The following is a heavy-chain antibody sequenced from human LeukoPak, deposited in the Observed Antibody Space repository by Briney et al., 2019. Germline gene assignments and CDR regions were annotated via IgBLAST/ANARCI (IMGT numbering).Heavy chain of an antibody. J-gene: IGHJ4*01. D-gene: IGHD6-19*01. CDR1: GGSISSSGYY. V-gene: IGHV4-39*01. CDR2: IEYSGSP. CDR3: ARQYSSCFIYYVDQ. Sequence: PSETLSLTCTVSGGSISSSGYYWDWIRQAPGKGLEWIGRIEYSGSPYYNPSLKRRVTISVDTSKNQFSLKLSSVTAADTAVYYCARQYSSCFIYYVDQWGQGTLVTVSS.